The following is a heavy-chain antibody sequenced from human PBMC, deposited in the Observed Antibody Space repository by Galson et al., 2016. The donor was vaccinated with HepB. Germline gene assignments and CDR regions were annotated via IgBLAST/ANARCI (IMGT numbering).Heavy chain of an antibody. CDR2: IYHTGTS. Sequence: SETLSLTCAVSGASVNRSNWWTWVRQAPGTGLEWIGEIYHTGTSNNNPSLLSRFTMSIDSSRNHFSLNLNSVTAADTAVYYCARASIVPGARMVFDSWGQGILVTVSS. D-gene: IGHD4/OR15-4a*01. CDR1: GASVNRSNW. J-gene: IGHJ5*01. CDR3: ARASIVPGARMVFDS. V-gene: IGHV4-4*02.